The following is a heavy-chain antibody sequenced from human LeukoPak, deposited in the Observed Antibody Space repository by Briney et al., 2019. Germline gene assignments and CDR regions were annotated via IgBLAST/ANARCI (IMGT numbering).Heavy chain of an antibody. Sequence: GGSLRLSCAASGFTFSNYGMHRVRQAPGKGLEWVAVIWYDGSNKYCADSVKGRFTISRDNSKNTLYLQINSLRAEDTAMYYCARELPPVVNYRFDHWGQGTLVTVSS. J-gene: IGHJ5*02. CDR2: IWYDGSNK. V-gene: IGHV3-33*01. CDR1: GFTFSNYG. CDR3: ARELPPVVNYRFDH. D-gene: IGHD1-7*01.